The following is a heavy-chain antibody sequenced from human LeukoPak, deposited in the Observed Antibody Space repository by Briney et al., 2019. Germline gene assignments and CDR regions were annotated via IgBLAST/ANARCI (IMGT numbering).Heavy chain of an antibody. Sequence: SETLSLTCAVYGGSFSGYYWSWIRQPPGKGLEWIGEINHSGSTNYNPSPKSRVTISVDTSKNQFSLKLSSVTAADTAVYYCARVVRGHAKNCSSTSCPNYYYYYGMDVWGKGTTVTVSS. CDR3: ARVVRGHAKNCSSTSCPNYYYYYGMDV. CDR1: GGSFSGYY. D-gene: IGHD2-2*01. CDR2: INHSGST. V-gene: IGHV4-34*01. J-gene: IGHJ6*04.